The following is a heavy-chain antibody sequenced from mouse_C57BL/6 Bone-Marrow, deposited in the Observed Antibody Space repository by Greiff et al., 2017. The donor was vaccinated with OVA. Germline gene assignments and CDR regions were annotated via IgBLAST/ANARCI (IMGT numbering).Heavy chain of an antibody. V-gene: IGHV3-6*01. J-gene: IGHJ4*01. CDR1: GYSITSGYY. CDR3: ARRATPYYAMDD. Sequence: EVQLQQSGPGLVKPSQSLSLTCSVTGYSITSGYYWNWIRQFPGNKLEWMGYISYDGSNNYNPSLKNRISITRDTSKNQFFLKLNSVTTEDTATYYCARRATPYYAMDDWGQGTSVTVSS. D-gene: IGHD3-1*01. CDR2: ISYDGSN.